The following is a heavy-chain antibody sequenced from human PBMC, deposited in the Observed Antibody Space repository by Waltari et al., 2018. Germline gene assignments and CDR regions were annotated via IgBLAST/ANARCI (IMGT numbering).Heavy chain of an antibody. CDR3: ARYDLGPYYYYGMDV. Sequence: QVQLVESGGGVVQPGRSLRLSCSASGFSFRTSDMHWVRQAPGKGLEWVASMSFTGKNEYYADSVKGRFTISRDNAKNSLYLQMNSLRPEDTAVYYCARYDLGPYYYYGMDVWGQGTTVTASS. D-gene: IGHD7-27*01. CDR1: GFSFRTSD. CDR2: MSFTGKNE. J-gene: IGHJ6*02. V-gene: IGHV3-30*03.